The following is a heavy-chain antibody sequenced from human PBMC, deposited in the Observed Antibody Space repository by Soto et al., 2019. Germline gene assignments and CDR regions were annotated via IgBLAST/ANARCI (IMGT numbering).Heavy chain of an antibody. CDR3: AKGPRELWFGETYSRWFDY. D-gene: IGHD3-10*01. V-gene: IGHV3-23*01. Sequence: PGGSLRLSCAASGFTFSSYAMSWVRQAPGKGLEWVSAISGSGGSTYYADSVKGRFTISRDNSKNTLYLQMNSLRAEDTAVYYCAKGPRELWFGETYSRWFDYWGQGTLVTVSS. CDR1: GFTFSSYA. J-gene: IGHJ4*02. CDR2: ISGSGGST.